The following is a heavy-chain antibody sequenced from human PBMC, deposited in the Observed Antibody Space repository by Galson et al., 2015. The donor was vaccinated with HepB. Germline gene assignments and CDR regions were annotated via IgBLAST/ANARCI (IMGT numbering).Heavy chain of an antibody. Sequence: TFSSYDMSWVRQAPGMGLEWIGSIYYSGSTYYNPSLKSRVTISVDTSKNQLSLQLNTVTAADTTVYYCARHALPYDFWSGFADWAFDIWGQGTMVTVSS. V-gene: IGHV4-39*01. D-gene: IGHD3-3*01. J-gene: IGHJ3*02. CDR1: TFSSYD. CDR2: IYYSGST. CDR3: ARHALPYDFWSGFADWAFDI.